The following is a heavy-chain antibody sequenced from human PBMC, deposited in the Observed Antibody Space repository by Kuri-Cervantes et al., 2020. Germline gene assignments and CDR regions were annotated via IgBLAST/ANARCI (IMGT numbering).Heavy chain of an antibody. CDR1: GFTFSSYG. CDR2: IWYDGSNK. CDR3: ARDNRGYSSAWFDP. Sequence: GGSLRLSCAASGFTFSSYGMHWVRQAPGKGLEWVAVIWYDGSNKYYADSVKGRFTISRDNSKNTLYLQMNSLRAEDTALYHCARDNRGYSSAWFDPWGQGTLVTVSS. V-gene: IGHV3-33*01. J-gene: IGHJ5*02. D-gene: IGHD6-25*01.